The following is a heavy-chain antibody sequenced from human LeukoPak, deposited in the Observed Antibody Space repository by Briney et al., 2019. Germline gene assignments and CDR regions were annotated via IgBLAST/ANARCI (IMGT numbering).Heavy chain of an antibody. D-gene: IGHD2-21*01. Sequence: PGRSLRLSCAASGFTFSSYWMSWVRQAPGKGLEYVSAISRHGGSTYYANSVTGRFTISRDNSKNTLYLQMGSLRAEDMAVYYCARVGDQDVFDIWGQGTMVTVSS. V-gene: IGHV3-64*01. CDR1: GFTFSSYW. CDR2: ISRHGGST. J-gene: IGHJ3*02. CDR3: ARVGDQDVFDI.